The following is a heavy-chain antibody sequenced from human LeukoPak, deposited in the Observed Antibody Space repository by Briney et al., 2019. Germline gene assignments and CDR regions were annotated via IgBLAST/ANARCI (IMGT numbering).Heavy chain of an antibody. V-gene: IGHV3-20*04. CDR2: IIWYGSST. CDR3: AELGITMIGGV. CDR1: GFTFDDYA. Sequence: GGSLRLSCAASGFTFDDYAMSWVRQVPGKGLEWVSGIIWYGSSTGYADSVKGRFTISRDNAKNSLYLQMNSLRAEDTAVYYCAELGITMIGGVWGKGTTVTISS. J-gene: IGHJ6*04. D-gene: IGHD3-10*02.